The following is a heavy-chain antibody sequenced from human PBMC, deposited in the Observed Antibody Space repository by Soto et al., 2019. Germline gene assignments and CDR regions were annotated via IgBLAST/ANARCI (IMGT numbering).Heavy chain of an antibody. Sequence: GASVKVSCKASGYTFSTYSISWVRQAPGQGLEWMGWISGYNGDTHYAQKFQGRVTMTTDTSTSTAYMELRSLRSDDTAMYYCARENVLSYVDTAMVDYFDYWGQGALVTVSS. J-gene: IGHJ4*02. V-gene: IGHV1-18*01. D-gene: IGHD5-18*01. CDR3: ARENVLSYVDTAMVDYFDY. CDR2: ISGYNGDT. CDR1: GYTFSTYS.